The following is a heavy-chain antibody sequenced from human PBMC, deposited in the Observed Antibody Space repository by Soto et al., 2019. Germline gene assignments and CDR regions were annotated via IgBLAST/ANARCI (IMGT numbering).Heavy chain of an antibody. J-gene: IGHJ6*02. CDR3: VRSPGDFRYGLDV. Sequence: ASVNVSCKASGYSFTDYYIHWVRQAPGQGLEWLGWINPNTGVTHFAQKFQGWVTMTRDTSISTPYMELNRLRSDDTAVYYCVRSPGDFRYGLDVWGQGTTVTVSS. D-gene: IGHD2-21*02. CDR1: GYSFTDYY. CDR2: INPNTGVT. V-gene: IGHV1-2*04.